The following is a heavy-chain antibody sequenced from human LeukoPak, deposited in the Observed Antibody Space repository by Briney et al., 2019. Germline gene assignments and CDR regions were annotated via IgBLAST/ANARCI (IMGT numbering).Heavy chain of an antibody. J-gene: IGHJ4*02. CDR2: IWYDGSNK. V-gene: IGHV3-33*01. CDR3: ARGGETGTTPFDY. D-gene: IGHD1-1*01. Sequence: GRSLRLSCAASGFTFSSYGMHWVRQAPGKGLEWVTVIWYDGSNKYYADSVKGRFTISRDNSKNTLYLQTNSLRAEDTAVYYCARGGETGTTPFDYWGQGTLVTVSS. CDR1: GFTFSSYG.